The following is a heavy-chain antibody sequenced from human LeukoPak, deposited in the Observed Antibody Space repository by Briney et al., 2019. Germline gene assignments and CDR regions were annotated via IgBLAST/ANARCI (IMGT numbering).Heavy chain of an antibody. J-gene: IGHJ4*02. CDR1: GFTFSSFN. CDR2: ITSRSSST. Sequence: GGSLRLSCAASGFTFSSFNMNWVRQAPGKGLEWVSYITSRSSSTYYADSVRGRFTISRDNAKNTLYLQMNSLRAEDTAVCYCARDWFHAIDYWGQGTLVTVSS. V-gene: IGHV3-48*04. CDR3: ARDWFHAIDY. D-gene: IGHD2/OR15-2a*01.